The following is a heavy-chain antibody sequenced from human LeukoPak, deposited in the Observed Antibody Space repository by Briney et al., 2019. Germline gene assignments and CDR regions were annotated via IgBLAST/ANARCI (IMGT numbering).Heavy chain of an antibody. CDR1: GGSFSGYY. CDR3: ARFWGYSGYDATYYFDY. D-gene: IGHD5-12*01. Sequence: SETLSLTCAVYGGSFSGYYWSWIRQPPGKGLEWIGEINHSGSTNYNPSLKSRVTISVDTSKNQFSLKLSSVTAADTAVYYCARFWGYSGYDATYYFDYWGQGTLVTVSS. V-gene: IGHV4-34*01. J-gene: IGHJ4*02. CDR2: INHSGST.